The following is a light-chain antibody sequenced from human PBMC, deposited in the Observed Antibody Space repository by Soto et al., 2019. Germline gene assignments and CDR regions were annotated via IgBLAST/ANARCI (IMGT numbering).Light chain of an antibody. J-gene: IGLJ2*01. V-gene: IGLV2-14*03. CDR2: DVS. CDR1: SSDIGGYNY. Sequence: SALTQPASVSGSPGQSITISCTGTSSDIGGYNYVSWYQHHPGRAPKLMIYDVSNRPSGVSSRFSGSRSGNTASLTISGLQADDEADYYCSSYTPSTILFGGGTKVTVL. CDR3: SSYTPSTIL.